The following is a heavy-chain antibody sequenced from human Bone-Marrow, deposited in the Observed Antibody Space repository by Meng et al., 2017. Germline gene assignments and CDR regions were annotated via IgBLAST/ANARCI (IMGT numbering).Heavy chain of an antibody. Sequence: QVQSREWGAEFLKLSVTLSPSCSVYGGSFSGYYWSWIRQPPGKGLEWIGEINHSGSTNYNPSLKSRVTISVDTSKNQFSLKLSSVTAADTAVYYCARGARVAGTDYWGQGTLVTVSS. V-gene: IGHV4-34*01. CDR2: INHSGST. D-gene: IGHD6-19*01. CDR1: GGSFSGYY. J-gene: IGHJ4*02. CDR3: ARGARVAGTDY.